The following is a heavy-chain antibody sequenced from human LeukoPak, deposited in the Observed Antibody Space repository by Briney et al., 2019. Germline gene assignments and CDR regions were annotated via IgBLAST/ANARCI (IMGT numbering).Heavy chain of an antibody. CDR3: AGEMATIIRLDAFDI. Sequence: SETLSLTCTVSGYSISSGYYWGWIRQPPGKGLGWIGSIYHSGSTYYNPSLKRRVTISVDTSKNQFSLELSSVTAADTAVYYCAGEMATIIRLDAFDIWGQGTMVTVSS. CDR1: GYSISSGYY. V-gene: IGHV4-38-2*02. CDR2: IYHSGST. J-gene: IGHJ3*02. D-gene: IGHD5-24*01.